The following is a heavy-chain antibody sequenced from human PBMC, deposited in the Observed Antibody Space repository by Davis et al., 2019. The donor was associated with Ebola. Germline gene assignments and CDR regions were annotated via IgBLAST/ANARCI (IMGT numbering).Heavy chain of an antibody. Sequence: SETLSLTCTVSGGSISSSSYYWSWIRQPPGKGLEWIGEINHSGSTNYNPSLKSRVTISVDTSKNQFSLKLSSVTAADTAVYYCAREYYYDSSGYSNNDAFDIWGQGTMVTVSS. CDR1: GGSISSSSYY. V-gene: IGHV4-39*07. D-gene: IGHD3-22*01. J-gene: IGHJ3*02. CDR3: AREYYYDSSGYSNNDAFDI. CDR2: INHSGST.